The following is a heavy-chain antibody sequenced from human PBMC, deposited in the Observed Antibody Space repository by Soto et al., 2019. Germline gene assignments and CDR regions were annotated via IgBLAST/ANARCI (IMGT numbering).Heavy chain of an antibody. Sequence: PGGSLRLSCAASGFTFSSYAMHWVRQAPGKGLEWVAVISYDGSNKYYADSVKGRFTISRDNSKSTLYLQMNSLRAEDTAVYYCERGKYYYGMDVWGQGTTVTVSS. CDR1: GFTFSSYA. CDR3: ERGKYYYGMDV. CDR2: ISYDGSNK. V-gene: IGHV3-30-3*01. D-gene: IGHD3-10*01. J-gene: IGHJ6*02.